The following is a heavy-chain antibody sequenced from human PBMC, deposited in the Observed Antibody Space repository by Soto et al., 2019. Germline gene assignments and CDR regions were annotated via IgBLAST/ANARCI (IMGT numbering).Heavy chain of an antibody. CDR3: VILCFGELPELAY. D-gene: IGHD3-10*01. J-gene: IGHJ4*02. CDR1: GGSISSSSYY. V-gene: IGHV4-39*01. CDR2: IYYSGST. Sequence: PSETLSLTCTVSGGSISSSSYYWGWIRQPPGKGLEWIGSIYYSGSTYYNPSLKSRVTISVDTSKNQFSLKLSSVTAADTAVYYFVILCFGELPELAYCGQGTLVTVSS.